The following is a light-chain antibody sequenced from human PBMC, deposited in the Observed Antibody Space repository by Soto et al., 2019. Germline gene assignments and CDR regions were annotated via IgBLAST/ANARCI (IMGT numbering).Light chain of an antibody. Sequence: DIQMTQSPSTLSASVGDRVTITCRASQTISTSLAWYQQKPGKAPKLLIYKASTLERGDPSRFSGSGSGTEFTLTISSLQPDDFANYYCQQYNSYSTWTFGQGTKVEIK. CDR3: QQYNSYSTWT. J-gene: IGKJ1*01. CDR2: KAS. CDR1: QTISTS. V-gene: IGKV1-5*03.